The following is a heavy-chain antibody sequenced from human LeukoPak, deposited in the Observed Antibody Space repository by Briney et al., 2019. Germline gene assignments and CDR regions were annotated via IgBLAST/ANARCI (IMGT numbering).Heavy chain of an antibody. CDR3: ARDQRPYCGGECYCAIDL. J-gene: IGHJ3*01. CDR1: GFTFSSHS. V-gene: IGHV3-48*01. Sequence: GGSLRLSCEASGFTFSSHSMTWVRQAPGKTLEWISYIGHTGSPAHYADSVRGRFTISRDNAKNSLYLQMNSLTVEDTAVYYCARDQRPYCGGECYCAIDLWGRGTLVTVSS. D-gene: IGHD2-21*01. CDR2: IGHTGSPA.